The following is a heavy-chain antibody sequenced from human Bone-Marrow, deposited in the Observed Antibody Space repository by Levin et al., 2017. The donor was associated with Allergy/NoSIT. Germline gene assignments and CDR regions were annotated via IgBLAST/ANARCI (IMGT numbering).Heavy chain of an antibody. J-gene: IGHJ6*02. CDR2: ISGSGGST. V-gene: IGHV3-23*01. Sequence: GESLKISCAASGFTFSSYAMSWVRQAPGKGLEWVSAISGSGGSTYYADSVKGRFTISRDNSKNTLYLQMNSLRAEDTAVYYCAKNLGRPLAARPPTYGMDGWGQGTTVTVSS. CDR3: AKNLGRPLAARPPTYGMDG. CDR1: GFTFSSYA. D-gene: IGHD6-6*01.